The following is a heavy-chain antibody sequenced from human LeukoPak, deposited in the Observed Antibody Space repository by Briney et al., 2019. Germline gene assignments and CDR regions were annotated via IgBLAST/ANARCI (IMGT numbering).Heavy chain of an antibody. CDR3: ARSTPRIIAVAGTGDAFDI. Sequence: ASVKVSCKVSGYTLTELSMHGVRQAPGKGLEWMGRFDPEDGETIYAQKFQGRVTMTADTSTDTVYMELRSLRSDDTAVYYCARSTPRIIAVAGTGDAFDIWGQGTLVTVSS. CDR1: GYTLTELS. D-gene: IGHD6-19*01. J-gene: IGHJ3*02. V-gene: IGHV1-24*01. CDR2: FDPEDGET.